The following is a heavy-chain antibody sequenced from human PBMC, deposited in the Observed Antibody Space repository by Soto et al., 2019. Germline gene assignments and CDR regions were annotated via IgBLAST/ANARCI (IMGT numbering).Heavy chain of an antibody. Sequence: SETLSLTCTVSGGSISSYYWSWIRQPPGKGLEWIGYIYYSGSTNYNPSLKSRVTISVDTSKNQLSLKLSSVTAADTAVYYCARQGYSGYDWGALYYYYMDVWGKGTTVTVSS. CDR1: GGSISSYY. J-gene: IGHJ6*03. CDR3: ARQGYSGYDWGALYYYYMDV. CDR2: IYYSGST. D-gene: IGHD5-12*01. V-gene: IGHV4-59*08.